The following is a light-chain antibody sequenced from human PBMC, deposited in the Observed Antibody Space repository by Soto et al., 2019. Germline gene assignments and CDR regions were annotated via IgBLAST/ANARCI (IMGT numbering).Light chain of an antibody. V-gene: IGKV3-15*01. CDR1: QSVDIS. J-gene: IGKJ1*01. CDR2: GAS. CDR3: QQYRSWPRT. Sequence: EIVLTKYPATLSVSPGERVTLSCRASQSVDISLAWYQQKPGQAPRLLIYGASTRATDMPGTFSGRGSGTEFTLTISSLRPEDFAVYYCQQYRSWPRTFGQGTKVDIK.